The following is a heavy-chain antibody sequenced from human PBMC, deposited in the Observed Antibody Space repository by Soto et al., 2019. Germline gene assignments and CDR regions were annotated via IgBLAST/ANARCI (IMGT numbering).Heavy chain of an antibody. CDR2: IIPIFGTA. CDR3: ARVWVAGTPGGGWFDP. CDR1: GGTFSSYA. Sequence: QVQLVQSGAEVKKPGSSVNVSCKASGGTFSSYAISWVRQAPGQGLEWMGGIIPIFGTANYAQKFQGRVTITADESTSTADMELSSLRSEDTAVYYCARVWVAGTPGGGWFDPWGQGTLVTVSS. V-gene: IGHV1-69*01. J-gene: IGHJ5*02. D-gene: IGHD6-19*01.